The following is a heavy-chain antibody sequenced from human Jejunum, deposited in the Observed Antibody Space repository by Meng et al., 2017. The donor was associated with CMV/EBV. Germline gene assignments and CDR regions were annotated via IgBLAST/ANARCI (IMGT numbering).Heavy chain of an antibody. CDR2: GIPIFGTA. CDR3: ARGHGEILTEPFDY. J-gene: IGHJ4*02. V-gene: IGHV1-69*05. D-gene: IGHD2-8*01. CDR1: GSLHSSA. Sequence: GSLHSSAGGGVRRAPGRGLQWMGGGIPIFGTADSRVNFEDRVTITTNESGGTVYMELTGLTSDDAAVYSCARGHGEILTEPFDYWGQGTLVTVSS.